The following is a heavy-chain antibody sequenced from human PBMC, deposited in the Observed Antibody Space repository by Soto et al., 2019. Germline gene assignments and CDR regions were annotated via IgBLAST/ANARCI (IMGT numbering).Heavy chain of an antibody. V-gene: IGHV1-2*02. D-gene: IGHD3-9*01. CDR2: ISPKSGGT. CDR1: GYNFIDFH. Sequence: QVRLVQSGAEVKKPGASVKVSCEASGYNFIDFHIHWVRQAPGQGCEWMGRISPKSGGTNYAQKFEGRVTMTWDTSLNTAYMELSSLKSDDTAVYYCARPPGYISDWYYFDLWGQGTRVTVSS. J-gene: IGHJ4*02. CDR3: ARPPGYISDWYYFDL.